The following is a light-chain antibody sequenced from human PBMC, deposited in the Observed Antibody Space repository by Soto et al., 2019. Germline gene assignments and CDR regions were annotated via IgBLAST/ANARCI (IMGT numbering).Light chain of an antibody. V-gene: IGLV2-14*03. CDR1: SRDVGGYNF. J-gene: IGLJ1*01. Sequence: QAALTQPASMFGTPGHTIALYCTGTSRDVGGYNFVYWYQQHPSKATKLMMYEVSSRPSGVSNRFSGSKSGNTASLTISGLQPEDEADYYCSSYTTSTTVVFGTGTKVTVL. CDR3: SSYTTSTTVV. CDR2: EVS.